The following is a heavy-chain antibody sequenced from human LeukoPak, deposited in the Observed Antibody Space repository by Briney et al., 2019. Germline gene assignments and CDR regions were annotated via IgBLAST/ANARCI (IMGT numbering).Heavy chain of an antibody. CDR3: ARAGIVARRGGVFDY. D-gene: IGHD6-6*01. Sequence: SETLSLTCTVSGGSISSGDYYWSWIRQPPGKGLEWIGYIYYSGSTYYNPSLKSRVTISVDTSKNQFSLKLSSVTAADTAVYYCARAGIVARRGGVFDYWGQGTLATVPS. J-gene: IGHJ4*02. CDR1: GGSISSGDYY. CDR2: IYYSGST. V-gene: IGHV4-30-4*01.